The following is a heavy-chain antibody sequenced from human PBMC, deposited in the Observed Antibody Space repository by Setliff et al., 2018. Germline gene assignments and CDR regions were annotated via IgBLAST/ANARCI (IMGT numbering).Heavy chain of an antibody. Sequence: GGSLRLSCAASGFMLRGYSMAWVRQAPGKGLEWVASIRQDGFEKHYVDSVKGRFTISRDNGEDSMYLQMGSLRAEDTAVYYCARIFLYGTSWYFDNWGQGTLVTVSS. J-gene: IGHJ4*02. CDR3: ARIFLYGTSWYFDN. V-gene: IGHV3-7*03. CDR2: IRQDGFEK. D-gene: IGHD3-3*01. CDR1: GFMLRGYS.